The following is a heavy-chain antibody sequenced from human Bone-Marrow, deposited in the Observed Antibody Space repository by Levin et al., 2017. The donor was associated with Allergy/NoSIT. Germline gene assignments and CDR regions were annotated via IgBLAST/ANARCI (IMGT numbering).Heavy chain of an antibody. CDR1: GFTFSSYS. V-gene: IGHV3-21*01. CDR3: ARGLEYSGLP. D-gene: IGHD5-12*01. CDR2: ITSSSSYI. J-gene: IGHJ5*02. Sequence: PSETLSLTCAASGFTFSSYSMNWVRQAPGKGLNWVSSITSSSSYIYYADPVKGRITITRDNAKNSLYLQMNSLRAEDTAVYYCARGLEYSGLPWGQGTLVTVSS.